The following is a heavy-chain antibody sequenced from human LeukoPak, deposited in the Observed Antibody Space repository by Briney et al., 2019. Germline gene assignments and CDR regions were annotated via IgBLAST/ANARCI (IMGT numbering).Heavy chain of an antibody. V-gene: IGHV4-4*07. Sequence: SETLSLTCTVSGGSISSYDWNWIRQPAGKGLEWIGRIYTSGSTNYNPSLKSRVTISLDKSKNQFSLKLSSVTAADTAVYYCASGRLAAVGMPFAPWGQGTLVTVSS. D-gene: IGHD6-13*01. CDR3: ASGRLAAVGMPFAP. CDR2: IYTSGST. CDR1: GGSISSYD. J-gene: IGHJ5*02.